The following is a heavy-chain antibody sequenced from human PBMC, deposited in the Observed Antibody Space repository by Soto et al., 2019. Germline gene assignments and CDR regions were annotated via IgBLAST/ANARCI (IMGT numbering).Heavy chain of an antibody. CDR2: TGATGRTT. V-gene: IGHV3-23*01. Sequence: GGSLRLSCAASGLTFNIYAMTWVRQAPGKGLEWVSTTGATGRTTYYADSVKGRFTVSRDNSKNTLDLHMSSLRAEDTAVYYCATVHNTSRSFDYWGQGTLVTVSP. J-gene: IGHJ4*02. CDR1: GLTFNIYA. D-gene: IGHD1-20*01. CDR3: ATVHNTSRSFDY.